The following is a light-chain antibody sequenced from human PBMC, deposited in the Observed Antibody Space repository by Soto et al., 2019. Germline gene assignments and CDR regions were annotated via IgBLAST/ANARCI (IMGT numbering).Light chain of an antibody. CDR3: HQFNDWPQT. CDR2: GAS. V-gene: IGKV3-15*01. J-gene: IGKJ1*01. CDR1: QSVAGN. Sequence: MTKSAATLTVSPGERATLSCRASQSVAGNVAWYQQKGGQAPRLLVYGASTRATGIPARFSGSGSGTEFTLTISSLQSEDFAVYFCHQFNDWPQTFGQGTKVDIK.